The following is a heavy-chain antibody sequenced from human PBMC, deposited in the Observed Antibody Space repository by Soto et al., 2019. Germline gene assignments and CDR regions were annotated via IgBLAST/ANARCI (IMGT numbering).Heavy chain of an antibody. D-gene: IGHD3-22*01. CDR3: ARPPSFYDSRGYNYKNPLFYSFDY. J-gene: IGHJ4*02. V-gene: IGHV1-3*01. CDR2: INAGNGNT. CDR1: GYTFTSYA. Sequence: GASVKVSCKASGYTFTSYAMHWVRQAPGQRLEWMGWINAGNGNTKYSQKFQGRVTITRDTSASTAYMELSSLRSEDTAVYYCARPPSFYDSRGYNYKNPLFYSFDYGGKGPLAT.